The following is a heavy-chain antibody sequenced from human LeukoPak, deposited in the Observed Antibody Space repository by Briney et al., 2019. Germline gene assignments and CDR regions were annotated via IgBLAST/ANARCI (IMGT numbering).Heavy chain of an antibody. J-gene: IGHJ4*02. CDR2: ISPTSGDT. V-gene: IGHV1-2*02. Sequence: WASVKVACKTSGYTFTGHYMHWVRQAPGQGLEWMGWISPTSGDTRYAQKFQGRVAMTRDTSISTAYMELSRLRSDDTAVYYCVRDGLNWNYDYWGQGTLVAVSS. D-gene: IGHD1-7*01. CDR1: GYTFTGHY. CDR3: VRDGLNWNYDY.